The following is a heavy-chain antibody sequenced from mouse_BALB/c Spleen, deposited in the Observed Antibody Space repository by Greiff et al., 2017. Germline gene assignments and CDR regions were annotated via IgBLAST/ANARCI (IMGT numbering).Heavy chain of an antibody. D-gene: IGHD2-2*01. Sequence: EVKLVESGGGLVQPGGSLRLSCATSGFTFTDYYMSWVRQHPGKALEWLGFIRNKANGYTTEYSASVKGRFTISRDNSQSILYLQMNTLRAEDSATYYDARVEKFPYGYDLGMDYWGQGTSVTV. V-gene: IGHV7-3*02. J-gene: IGHJ4*01. CDR2: IRNKANGYTT. CDR1: GFTFTDYY. CDR3: ARVEKFPYGYDLGMDY.